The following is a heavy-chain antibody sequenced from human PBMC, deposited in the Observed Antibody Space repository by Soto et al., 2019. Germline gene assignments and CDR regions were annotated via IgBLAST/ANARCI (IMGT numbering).Heavy chain of an antibody. Sequence: PGGSLRLSCAASGFTFRTYAMNWVRQAPGKGLEWVSGISGSGSGTYYADSVKGRFTISRDNSKNTLYLQMNSLRAEDTAVYYCAKDRTVYYDFWSGPPSLDVWGQGTTVTVSS. CDR1: GFTFRTYA. D-gene: IGHD3-3*01. CDR2: ISGSGSGT. J-gene: IGHJ6*02. V-gene: IGHV3-23*01. CDR3: AKDRTVYYDFWSGPPSLDV.